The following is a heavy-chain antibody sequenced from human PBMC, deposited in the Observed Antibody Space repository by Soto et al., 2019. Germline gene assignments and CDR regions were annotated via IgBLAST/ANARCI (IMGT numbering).Heavy chain of an antibody. CDR1: GFTFSSYC. Sequence: EVQLVESGGGLVQPGGSLRLSCAASGFTFSSYCMHWVRQAPVKGLVWISRINTDGSSTSYVDSVQGRFTISRDNGKNTLFLQMNSLRGEDTAVYYCARRGSGVTRGLHYWGQGTLVTVSS. D-gene: IGHD2-15*01. CDR2: INTDGSST. V-gene: IGHV3-74*01. CDR3: ARRGSGVTRGLHY. J-gene: IGHJ4*02.